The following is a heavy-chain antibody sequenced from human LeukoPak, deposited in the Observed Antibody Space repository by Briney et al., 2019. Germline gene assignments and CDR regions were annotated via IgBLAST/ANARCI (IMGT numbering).Heavy chain of an antibody. Sequence: ASVMVSCKASGGTFSSYAISWVRQAPGQGLEWMGGIIPIFGTANYAQKFQGRVTITTDESTSTAYMELSSLRSEDTAVYYCARGLSYYDSSGYLDYWGQGTLVTVSS. CDR3: ARGLSYYDSSGYLDY. CDR2: IIPIFGTA. J-gene: IGHJ4*02. D-gene: IGHD3-22*01. CDR1: GGTFSSYA. V-gene: IGHV1-69*05.